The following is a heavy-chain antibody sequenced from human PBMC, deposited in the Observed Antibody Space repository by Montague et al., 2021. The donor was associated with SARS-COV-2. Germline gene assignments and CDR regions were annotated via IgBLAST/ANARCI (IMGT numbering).Heavy chain of an antibody. V-gene: IGHV4-39*07. Sequence: SETLSLTCIVSDDSISSRGYYWGWIRQPPGKGLEYIGSIYYSGSAXYNPSLKSRVTISIDTSKNQFSLKLNSVTAADTAVYYCARDIRPQNSDCGGAFDYWGQGTLVTVSS. CDR2: IYYSGSA. CDR3: ARDIRPQNSDCGGAFDY. J-gene: IGHJ4*02. D-gene: IGHD2-21*01. CDR1: DDSISSRGYY.